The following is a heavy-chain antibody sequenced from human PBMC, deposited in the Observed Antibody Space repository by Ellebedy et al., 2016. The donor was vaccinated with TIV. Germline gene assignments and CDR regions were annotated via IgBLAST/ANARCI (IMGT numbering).Heavy chain of an antibody. CDR3: TKLTALYCSGGSCYWRPFDY. CDR1: GFTFNNYA. V-gene: IGHV3-23*01. Sequence: GESLKISCAASGFTFNNYAMGWVRQAPGKGLEWVSAIGGGGAMTYYADSVKGRFTTSRDNSKSTLYLQMNSLRAEDTAVYYCTKLTALYCSGGSCYWRPFDYWGQGTLVTVSS. CDR2: IGGGGAMT. J-gene: IGHJ4*02. D-gene: IGHD2-15*01.